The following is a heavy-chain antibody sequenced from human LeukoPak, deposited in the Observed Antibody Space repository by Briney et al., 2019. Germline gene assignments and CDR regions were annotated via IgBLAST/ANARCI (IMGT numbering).Heavy chain of an antibody. J-gene: IGHJ6*03. CDR2: IYYSGST. D-gene: IGHD3-3*01. Sequence: PSXXLXLTCTVSGGSISSYYWSWIRQPPGKGLEWIGYIYYSGSTNYNPSLKRRVTISVDTSKNQFSLKLSSVTAADTAVYYCASGFWSGYYAQPPGEGYYYYYYMDVWGKGTTVTVSS. CDR3: ASGFWSGYYAQPPGEGYYYYYYMDV. V-gene: IGHV4-59*01. CDR1: GGSISSYY.